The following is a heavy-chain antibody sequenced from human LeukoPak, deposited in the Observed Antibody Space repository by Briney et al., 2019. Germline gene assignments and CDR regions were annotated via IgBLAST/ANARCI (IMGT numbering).Heavy chain of an antibody. CDR2: IYYSGST. CDR1: GGSISSYY. V-gene: IGHV4-59*08. D-gene: IGHD6-19*01. CDR3: AVSSGWYYFDY. J-gene: IGHJ4*02. Sequence: SETLSLTCTVSGGSISSYYWSWIRQPPGKGLEWIGYIYYSGSTNYNPSLKSRVTISVDMSNNQFSPKLSSVTAADTAVYYCAVSSGWYYFDYWGQGTLVTVSS.